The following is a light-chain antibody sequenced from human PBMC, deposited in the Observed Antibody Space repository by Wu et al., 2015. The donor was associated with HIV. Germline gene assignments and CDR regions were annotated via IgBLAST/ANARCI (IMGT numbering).Light chain of an antibody. CDR3: HQYGGSPPFT. V-gene: IGKV3-15*01. CDR1: QSVSSN. CDR2: GAS. J-gene: IGKJ3*01. Sequence: EIVMTQSPATLSVSPGERATLSCRASQSVSSNLAWYQQRPGQAPRLLIYGASTRATGIPARFSGSGSGTDFSLTISRLEPEDFAVYYCHQYGGSPPFTFGPGTKVDIK.